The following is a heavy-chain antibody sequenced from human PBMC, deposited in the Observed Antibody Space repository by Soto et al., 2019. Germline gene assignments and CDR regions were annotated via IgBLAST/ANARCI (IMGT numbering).Heavy chain of an antibody. CDR3: VRGGAYGDYRLDY. CDR1: GFNFSIYW. CDR2: INGDGSAT. J-gene: IGHJ4*02. V-gene: IGHV3-74*01. Sequence: GGSLRLSCAASGFNFSIYWMHWVRQAPGKGLVWVSRINGDGSATYYADSVKGRFTISRDNAKNTLYLQMHSLRAEDTAVYYCVRGGAYGDYRLDYWGQGTPVTVSS. D-gene: IGHD4-17*01.